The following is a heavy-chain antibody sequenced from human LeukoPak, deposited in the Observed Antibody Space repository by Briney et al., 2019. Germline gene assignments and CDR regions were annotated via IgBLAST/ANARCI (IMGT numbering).Heavy chain of an antibody. CDR1: GFTFSDYY. D-gene: IGHD6-13*01. CDR3: ARVVSSSWYYFDY. CDR2: ISSSGSTI. J-gene: IGHJ4*02. V-gene: IGHV3-11*04. Sequence: GGSLRLSCAASGFTFSDYYVSWIRQAPGKGLEWVSYISSSGSTIYYADSVKGRFTISRDNAKNSLYLQMNSLRAEDTAVYYCARVVSSSWYYFDYWGQGTLVTVSS.